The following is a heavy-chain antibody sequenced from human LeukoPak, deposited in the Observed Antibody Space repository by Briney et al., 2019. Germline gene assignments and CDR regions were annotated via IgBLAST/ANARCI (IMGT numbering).Heavy chain of an antibody. CDR2: ISATGSTT. Sequence: GGSLRLSCAASGFTFSNYAMSWVRRAPGKGLEWVSAISATGSTTYYADSGKGRFTISRDSPRNTLYLQMNSLRAEDTAVYYCAKGTYSDHPHYMDVWGKGTTVTVSS. V-gene: IGHV3-23*01. CDR3: AKGTYSDHPHYMDV. D-gene: IGHD4-17*01. J-gene: IGHJ6*03. CDR1: GFTFSNYA.